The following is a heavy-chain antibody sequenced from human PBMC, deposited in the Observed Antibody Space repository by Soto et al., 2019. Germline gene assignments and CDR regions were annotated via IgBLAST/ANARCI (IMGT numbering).Heavy chain of an antibody. V-gene: IGHV1-69*01. Sequence: QVQLVQSGAEVKKPGSSVKVSCKASGGTFSSYAISWVRQAPGQGLEWMGGIIPIFGTANYAQKFQGRVTITADESTSTAYMELSSLRSEDSAVYYCARETAHCSGGSCPLGRYYYYGMDVWGQGTTVTVSS. CDR3: ARETAHCSGGSCPLGRYYYYGMDV. D-gene: IGHD2-15*01. CDR1: GGTFSSYA. CDR2: IIPIFGTA. J-gene: IGHJ6*02.